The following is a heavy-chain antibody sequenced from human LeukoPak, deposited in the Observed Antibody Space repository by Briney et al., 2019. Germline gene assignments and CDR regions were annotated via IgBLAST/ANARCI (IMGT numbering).Heavy chain of an antibody. Sequence: GESLKISCKGSGYSFTSYWIGWVRQMPGKGLEWMGIIYPGDSDTRYSPSFQGQVTISADKSISTAYLQWSSLKASDTAMYYCARALYSGYAGYYGMDVWGQGTTVTVSS. D-gene: IGHD5-12*01. CDR1: GYSFTSYW. J-gene: IGHJ6*02. CDR3: ARALYSGYAGYYGMDV. CDR2: IYPGDSDT. V-gene: IGHV5-51*01.